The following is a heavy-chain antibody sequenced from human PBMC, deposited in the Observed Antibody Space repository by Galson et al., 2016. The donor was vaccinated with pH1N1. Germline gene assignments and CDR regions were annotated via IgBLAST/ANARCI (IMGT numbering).Heavy chain of an antibody. CDR3: AIAWAVRYFDWLSSRPPRFDY. D-gene: IGHD3-9*01. CDR2: ISSSGSTI. V-gene: IGHV3-48*03. Sequence: LRLSCAASGFTFSSYEMNWVRQAPEKGLEWVSYISSSGSTIYYADSVKGRFTISRDNAKNSLYLQMNSLRAEDTAVYYCAIAWAVRYFDWLSSRPPRFDYWGQGTLVTVSS. CDR1: GFTFSSYE. J-gene: IGHJ4*02.